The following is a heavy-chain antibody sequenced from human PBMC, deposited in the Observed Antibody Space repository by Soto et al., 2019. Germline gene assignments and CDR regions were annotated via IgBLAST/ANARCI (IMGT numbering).Heavy chain of an antibody. CDR3: ATLRYFDWLLFGY. CDR2: INPILGIA. V-gene: IGHV1-69*02. CDR1: GGTFSSYT. J-gene: IGHJ4*02. Sequence: ASVKVSCKASGGTFSSYTISWVRQAPGKGLEWMGRINPILGIANYAQKFQGRVTITEDKSTNTAYMELSSLRSEDTAVYYCATLRYFDWLLFGYWGQGTLVTVSS. D-gene: IGHD3-9*01.